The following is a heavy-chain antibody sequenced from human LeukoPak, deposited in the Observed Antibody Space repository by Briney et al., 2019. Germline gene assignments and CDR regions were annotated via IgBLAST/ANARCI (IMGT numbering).Heavy chain of an antibody. CDR2: IYDSGST. J-gene: IGHJ5*02. V-gene: IGHV4-59*01. CDR1: GGFISRSY. Sequence: PSETRSLTCNVSGGFISRSYWSWIRQPPGKGLEWIGYIYDSGSTNYNPSLKSRVTISVDTSKNQFSLKLSSVTAADTAVYYCARDRLIFGGSGRADWFDPWGQGTLVTVSS. CDR3: ARDRLIFGGSGRADWFDP. D-gene: IGHD3-10*01.